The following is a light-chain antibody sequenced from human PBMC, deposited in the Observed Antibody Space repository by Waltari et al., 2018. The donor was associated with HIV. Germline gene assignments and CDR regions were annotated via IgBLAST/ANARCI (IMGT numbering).Light chain of an antibody. CDR2: AAS. V-gene: IGKV1-27*01. CDR1: RDIKND. Sequence: DIQMSQAPSSLSASVGDRVTITCRASRDIKNDLAWYQQRPGEVPSLLIYAASTLRSGVPSRFRGSGSGTDFTLTINGLQTEDVASYYCQNYDSAPVAFGQGTRLEI. CDR3: QNYDSAPVA. J-gene: IGKJ5*01.